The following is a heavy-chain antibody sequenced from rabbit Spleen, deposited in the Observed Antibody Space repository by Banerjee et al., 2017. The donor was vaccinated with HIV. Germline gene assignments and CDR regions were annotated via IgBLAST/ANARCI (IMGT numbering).Heavy chain of an antibody. V-gene: IGHV1S47*01. CDR1: GFDFSRFG. D-gene: IGHD4-1*01. Sequence: QKQLVESGGGLVQPGGSLTLSCKASGFDFSRFGVSWVRQAPGKGLEWIGYIDPIFGGTYYATWVNGRFTISSHNAQNTLFLQLNSLTVADTATYFCVRNSGWGVSYFTLWGPGTLVTVS. CDR3: VRNSGWGVSYFTL. CDR2: IDPIFGGT. J-gene: IGHJ4*01.